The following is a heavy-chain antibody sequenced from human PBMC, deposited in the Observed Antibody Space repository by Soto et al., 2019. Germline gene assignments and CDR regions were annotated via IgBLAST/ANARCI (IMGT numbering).Heavy chain of an antibody. D-gene: IGHD2-15*01. CDR3: ARAPAAPGYCSGGSCFEYYFDY. V-gene: IGHV1-69*13. CDR1: GGTFSSYA. J-gene: IGHJ4*02. Sequence: SVKVSCKASGGTFSSYAISWVRQAPGQGLEWMGGIIPIFGTANYAQKFQGRVTITAGESTSTAYMELSSLRSEDTAVYYCARAPAAPGYCSGGSCFEYYFDYWGQGTLVTVSS. CDR2: IIPIFGTA.